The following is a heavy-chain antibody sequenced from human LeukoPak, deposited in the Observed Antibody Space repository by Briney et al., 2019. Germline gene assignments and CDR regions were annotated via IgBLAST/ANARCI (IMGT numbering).Heavy chain of an antibody. CDR1: GFTFSHYW. D-gene: IGHD7-27*01. Sequence: GGSLRLSCAASGFTFSHYWMVWVRQAPGKGLEWVAIIRPDANDGSYVDSVKGRFTISRDNAKNSLYLQLNSLRAEDTAVYFCARADWGSIDYWGQGALVTVSS. J-gene: IGHJ4*02. CDR2: IRPDANDG. V-gene: IGHV3-7*01. CDR3: ARADWGSIDY.